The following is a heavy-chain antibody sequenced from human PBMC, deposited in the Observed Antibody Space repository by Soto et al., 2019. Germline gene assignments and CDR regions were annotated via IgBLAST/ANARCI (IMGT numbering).Heavy chain of an antibody. V-gene: IGHV5-51*01. D-gene: IGHD2-15*01. CDR2: IYPGDSDT. CDR3: ARHVPPFSYCSGGSCSHWFDP. Sequence: GESLKISCKGSGYSFTSYWIGWVRQMPGKGLEWMGIIYPGDSDTRYSPSFQGQVTISADKSISTAYLQWSSLKASDTAMYYCARHVPPFSYCSGGSCSHWFDPWGQGTLVTVSS. CDR1: GYSFTSYW. J-gene: IGHJ5*02.